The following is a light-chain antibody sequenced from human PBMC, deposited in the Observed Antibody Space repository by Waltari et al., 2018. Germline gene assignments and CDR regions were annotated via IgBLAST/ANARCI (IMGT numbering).Light chain of an antibody. CDR3: QTGGHGTCV. CDR1: SGHSSNI. Sequence: QLVLTQSPSASASLGASVKLTCTLSSGHSSNIVAWHQQQPEKGPRYLLKVNSDGSHSKGDEIPDRFSGASSGAERYLTISSLQSEDEADYYCQTGGHGTCVFGGGTKLTVL. CDR2: VNSDGSH. V-gene: IGLV4-69*01. J-gene: IGLJ3*02.